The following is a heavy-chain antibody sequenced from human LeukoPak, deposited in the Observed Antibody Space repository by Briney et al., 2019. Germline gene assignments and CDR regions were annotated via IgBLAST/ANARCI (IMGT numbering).Heavy chain of an antibody. Sequence: SETLSLTCTVSGYSISSGYYWGWIRQPPGKGLGWIGEINHSGSTNYNPSLKSRVTISVDTSKNQFSLKLSSVTAADTAVYYCARGLRHSRNWNYLSRIYMDVWGKGTTVTVSS. V-gene: IGHV4-38-2*02. D-gene: IGHD1-7*01. CDR1: GYSISSGYY. CDR2: INHSGST. J-gene: IGHJ6*03. CDR3: ARGLRHSRNWNYLSRIYMDV.